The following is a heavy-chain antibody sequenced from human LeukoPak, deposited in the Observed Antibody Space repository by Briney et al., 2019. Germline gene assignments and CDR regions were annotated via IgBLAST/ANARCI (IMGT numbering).Heavy chain of an antibody. Sequence: SETLSLTCAVYGGSFSGYYWSWIRQPPGKGLEWIGEINHSGSTNYNPSLKSRVTISVDTSKNQFSLKLSSVTAADTAVYYCARERRNYGDYGGSRDYWGQGTLVTVSS. CDR2: INHSGST. D-gene: IGHD4-17*01. J-gene: IGHJ4*02. CDR1: GGSFSGYY. CDR3: ARERRNYGDYGGSRDY. V-gene: IGHV4-34*01.